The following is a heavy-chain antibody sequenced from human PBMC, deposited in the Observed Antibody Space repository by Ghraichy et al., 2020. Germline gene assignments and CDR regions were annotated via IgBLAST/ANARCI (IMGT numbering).Heavy chain of an antibody. V-gene: IGHV3-48*04. CDR1: GFAFSRYN. CDR3: ARSLGELSLWSFDY. D-gene: IGHD3-16*01. J-gene: IGHJ4*02. Sequence: GGSLILSCAASGFAFSRYNINWVRQAPGKGLEWVSYISGSSSNTYYGDSVGGRFTISRDNAKNSLYLQMNSLRAEDTAVYYCARSLGELSLWSFDYWGQGTLVTVSS. CDR2: ISGSSSNT.